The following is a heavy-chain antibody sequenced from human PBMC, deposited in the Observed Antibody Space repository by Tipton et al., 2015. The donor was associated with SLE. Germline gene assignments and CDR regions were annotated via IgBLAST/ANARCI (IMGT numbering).Heavy chain of an antibody. D-gene: IGHD3-10*01. CDR1: GFIFSSYW. Sequence: SLRLSCAASGFIFSSYWMNWVRQAPGKGLEWVDNINQDGGEKDYVDSVKGRFTISRDNAKNSLYLQMNSLRAEDTAVYYCARDRDDYYYSYDMDVWGQGTTVTVSS. CDR2: INQDGGEK. CDR3: ARDRDDYYYSYDMDV. J-gene: IGHJ6*02. V-gene: IGHV3-7*01.